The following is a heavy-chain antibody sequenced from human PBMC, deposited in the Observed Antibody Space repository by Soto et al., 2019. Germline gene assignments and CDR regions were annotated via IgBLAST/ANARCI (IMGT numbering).Heavy chain of an antibody. Sequence: ASVKVSCKASGYTFTSYGISWVRQAPGQGLEWMGWISAYNGNTNYAQKLQGRVTMTTDTSTSTAYMELRSLRSDDTAVYYCARDRREDYYDSSGYFDYWGQGTLVTVPQ. D-gene: IGHD3-22*01. CDR1: GYTFTSYG. V-gene: IGHV1-18*01. CDR2: ISAYNGNT. CDR3: ARDRREDYYDSSGYFDY. J-gene: IGHJ4*02.